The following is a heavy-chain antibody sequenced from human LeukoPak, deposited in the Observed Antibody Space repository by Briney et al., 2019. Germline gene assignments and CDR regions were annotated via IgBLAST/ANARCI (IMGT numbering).Heavy chain of an antibody. Sequence: SETLSLTCTVSGGSISSYYWTWIRQPPGKGLEWIGYIYYTGSTNYNPSLKSRVTVSVDMSKNQFSLKLSSVTAADTAVYYCARGYSSSWYYYYGMDVWGQGTTVTVSS. CDR3: ARGYSSSWYYYYGMDV. CDR2: IYYTGST. CDR1: GGSISSYY. J-gene: IGHJ6*02. D-gene: IGHD6-13*01. V-gene: IGHV4-59*08.